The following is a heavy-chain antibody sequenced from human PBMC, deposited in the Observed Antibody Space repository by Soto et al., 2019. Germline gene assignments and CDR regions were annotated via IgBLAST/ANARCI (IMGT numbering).Heavy chain of an antibody. CDR2: MNPNSGNT. D-gene: IGHD4-4*01. CDR3: ASDIVANDYSGNSFDY. Sequence: GASVKVSCKASGYTFTSYDINWVRQATGQGLEWMGWMNPNSGNTGYAQKFQGRVTMTRNTSISTAYMELSSLRSEDTAVYYCASDIVANDYSGNSFDYWGQGTLVTVSS. V-gene: IGHV1-8*01. J-gene: IGHJ4*02. CDR1: GYTFTSYD.